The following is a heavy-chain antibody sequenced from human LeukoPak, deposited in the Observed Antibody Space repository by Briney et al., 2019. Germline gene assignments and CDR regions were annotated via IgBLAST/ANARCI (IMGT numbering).Heavy chain of an antibody. V-gene: IGHV3-23*01. CDR1: GFTFSSYA. J-gene: IGHJ6*02. CDR3: SKLHSSTSFYYGMDV. CDR2: ISGSGGST. Sequence: GGSLRLSCAASGFTFSSYAMSWVRQAPGKGLEWVSAISGSGGSTYYADSVKGRFTISRDNSKNTLYLQMNSLRAKDTAVYYCSKLHSSTSFYYGMDVWGQGTTVTVSS. D-gene: IGHD6-19*01.